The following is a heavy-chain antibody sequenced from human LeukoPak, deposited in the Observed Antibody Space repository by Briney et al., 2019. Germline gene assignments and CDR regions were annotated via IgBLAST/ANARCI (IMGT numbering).Heavy chain of an antibody. CDR2: INHSGST. V-gene: IGHV4-34*01. CDR3: AIMSVVTTRNLDYYYYYGMDV. J-gene: IGHJ6*02. D-gene: IGHD4-23*01. CDR1: GGSFSGYY. Sequence: SETLSLTCAVYGGSFSGYYWGWIRQPPGKGLEWIGEINHSGSTNYNPALKSRVTISVDTSKNEFSLKLSSVTAADTAVYYCAIMSVVTTRNLDYYYYYGMDVWGQGTTVTVSS.